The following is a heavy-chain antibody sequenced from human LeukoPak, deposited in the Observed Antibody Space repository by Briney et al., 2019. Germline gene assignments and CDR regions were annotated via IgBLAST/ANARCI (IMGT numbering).Heavy chain of an antibody. CDR2: IYTSGST. Sequence: SETLSLTCTVSGGSISSGSYYWSWIRQPAGKGLEWIGRIYTSGSTNYNPSLKSRVTISVDTSKNQFSLKLSSVTAADTAVYYCATQHIVVVPAAASHYYMDVWGKGTTVTVSS. J-gene: IGHJ6*03. CDR1: GGSISSGSYY. CDR3: ATQHIVVVPAAASHYYMDV. V-gene: IGHV4-61*02. D-gene: IGHD2-2*01.